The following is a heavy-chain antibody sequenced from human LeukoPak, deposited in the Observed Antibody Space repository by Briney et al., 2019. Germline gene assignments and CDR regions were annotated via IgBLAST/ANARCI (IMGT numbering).Heavy chain of an antibody. CDR1: GYTFTGYY. V-gene: IGHV1-2*02. Sequence: ASKKVSCKASGYTFTGYYMHWVRQAPGQGLEWMGGINPNSGDTNYEQKFQGRVTMTRDTSISDAYMELSRLRSDDRAVYYCARALYTSSWPINAFNIWGQGTMVTVSS. CDR2: INPNSGDT. D-gene: IGHD6-13*01. J-gene: IGHJ3*02. CDR3: ARALYTSSWPINAFNI.